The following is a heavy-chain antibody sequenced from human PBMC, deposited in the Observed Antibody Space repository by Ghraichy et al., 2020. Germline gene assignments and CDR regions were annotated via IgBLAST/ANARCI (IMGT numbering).Heavy chain of an antibody. CDR2: INPKTGAT. J-gene: IGHJ4*02. CDR1: GYTFTDYY. V-gene: IGHV1-2*02. CDR3: ARLRSRDVNNNYQLDS. D-gene: IGHD5-24*01. Sequence: ASVKVSCTVSGYTFTDYYMHWVRQAPGQGLQWMGWINPKTGATTYAEKFQGRVIMTRATSANTAFLALRGLRFDDTAVYYCARLRSRDVNNNYQLDSWGQGTLVTVSS.